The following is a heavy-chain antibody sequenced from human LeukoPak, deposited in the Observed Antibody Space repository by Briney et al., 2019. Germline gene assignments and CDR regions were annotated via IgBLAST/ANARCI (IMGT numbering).Heavy chain of an antibody. D-gene: IGHD3-10*01. V-gene: IGHV3-23*01. J-gene: IGHJ5*02. Sequence: GGPLRLSCAAPGSTFSGYAMSGVRQAPGKGLEWASAISGSGGSTYYADSVKGRFTISRDNSKNTLYLQMNSLRAEDTAVYYCARKTMVRGVTWGQGTLATVSS. CDR3: ARKTMVRGVT. CDR2: ISGSGGST. CDR1: GSTFSGYA.